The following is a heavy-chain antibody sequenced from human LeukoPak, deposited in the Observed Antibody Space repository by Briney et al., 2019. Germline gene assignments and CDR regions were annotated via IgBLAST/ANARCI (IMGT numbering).Heavy chain of an antibody. CDR3: GREERYTTSSGGH. J-gene: IGHJ1*01. V-gene: IGHV4-39*07. Sequence: SDTLSLTCTVSGCSISSSYWHWGWIRPPPGKGLEWIGTIFYNGATQFNPSLKSRITLSVDTSRKQFSLRLTFVTAADTAVYYWGREERYTTSSGGHWGQGTLVTVSS. CDR1: GCSISSSYWH. D-gene: IGHD1-26*01. CDR2: IFYNGAT.